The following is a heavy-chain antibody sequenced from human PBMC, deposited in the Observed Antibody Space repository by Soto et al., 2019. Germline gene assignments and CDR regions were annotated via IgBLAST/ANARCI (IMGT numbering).Heavy chain of an antibody. CDR3: ARDSPTVTRYLDL. J-gene: IGHJ2*01. CDR2: ISSSSTI. D-gene: IGHD4-17*01. Sequence: GGSLRLSCAASGFTFSSYSMNWVRQAPGKGLEWVSYISSSSTIYYADSVKGRFTISRDNAKNSLYLQMNSLRAEDTAVYYCARDSPTVTRYLDLWGRGTLVTVSS. V-gene: IGHV3-48*01. CDR1: GFTFSSYS.